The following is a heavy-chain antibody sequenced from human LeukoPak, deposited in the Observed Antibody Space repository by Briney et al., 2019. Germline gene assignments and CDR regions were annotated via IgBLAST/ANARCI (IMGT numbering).Heavy chain of an antibody. CDR2: ISWNSGDI. J-gene: IGHJ4*02. Sequence: GGSLRLSCAASGFTFSSYAMHWVRQAPGKGLEWVSGISWNSGDIGYADSVKGRFTISRDNAKNSLYLQMNSLRAEDTALYYCAKLYGYSYGYIDVWGQGTLVTVSS. CDR1: GFTFSSYA. CDR3: AKLYGYSYGYIDV. V-gene: IGHV3-9*01. D-gene: IGHD5-18*01.